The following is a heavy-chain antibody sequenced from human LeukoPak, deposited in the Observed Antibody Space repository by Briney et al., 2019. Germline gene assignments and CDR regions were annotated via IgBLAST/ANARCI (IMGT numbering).Heavy chain of an antibody. Sequence: QSGGSLRLSCAASGFTFSSYAMHWVRQAPGKGLEWVAVISYDGSNKYDADSVKGRFTISRDNSKNTLYLQMNSLRAEDTAVYYCARDRGYDFWSGYYWYFDLWGRGTLVTVSS. D-gene: IGHD3/OR15-3a*01. CDR3: ARDRGYDFWSGYYWYFDL. CDR1: GFTFSSYA. J-gene: IGHJ2*01. V-gene: IGHV3-30-3*01. CDR2: ISYDGSNK.